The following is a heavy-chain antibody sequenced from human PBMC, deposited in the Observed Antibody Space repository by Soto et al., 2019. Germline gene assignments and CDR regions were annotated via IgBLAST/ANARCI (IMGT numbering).Heavy chain of an antibody. D-gene: IGHD3-10*01. V-gene: IGHV3-48*03. Sequence: GSLKLCCEAAGLTFSSYEMNLVRQAPGKGLEWVSYISSSGSTIYYADSVKGRFTISRDNAKNSLYLQMNSLRAEDTAVYYCERDPSGTVLLWFGEAGMDVWGQGTTVTVYS. J-gene: IGHJ6*02. CDR3: ERDPSGTVLLWFGEAGMDV. CDR2: ISSSGSTI. CDR1: GLTFSSYE.